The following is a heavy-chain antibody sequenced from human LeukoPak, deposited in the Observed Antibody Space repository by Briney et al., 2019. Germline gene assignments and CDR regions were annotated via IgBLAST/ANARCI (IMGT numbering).Heavy chain of an antibody. CDR1: GGSFSGYY. CDR2: SNHSGST. D-gene: IGHD5-12*01. J-gene: IGHJ4*02. V-gene: IGHV4-34*01. CDR3: ARGVDIVATIRGAYFDY. Sequence: PSETLSLTCAVYGGSFSGYYWSLIRQPPGKGLEWIGESNHSGSTNYNPSLKSRVTISVDTSKNQFSLKLSSVTAADTAVYYCARGVDIVATIRGAYFDYWGQGTLVTVSS.